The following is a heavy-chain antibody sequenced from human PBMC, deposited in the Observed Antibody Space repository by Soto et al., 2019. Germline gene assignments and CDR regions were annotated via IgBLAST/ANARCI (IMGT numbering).Heavy chain of an antibody. CDR2: ISGSGGST. V-gene: IGHV3-23*01. CDR3: AKDNYGSGSPFDP. Sequence: EVQLLESGGGLVHPGGSLRLSCAASGFTFTGYAMSWVPKPPGKGREWVSAISGSGGSTYYADSVKGRFTISRDNSKNTLYLQMYSRRADDTAVYYCAKDNYGSGSPFDPWGQGTLVTVSS. J-gene: IGHJ5*02. D-gene: IGHD3-10*01. CDR1: GFTFTGYA.